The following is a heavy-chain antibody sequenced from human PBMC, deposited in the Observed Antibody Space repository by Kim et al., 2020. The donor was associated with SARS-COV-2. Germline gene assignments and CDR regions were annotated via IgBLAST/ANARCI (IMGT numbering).Heavy chain of an antibody. V-gene: IGHV4-34*04. CDR3: ARGGVVVVAAYFDY. J-gene: IGHJ4*02. D-gene: IGHD2-15*01. Sequence: NTSPKSRATISVATSKNHFSLKRSSVTAADTAVYYCARGGVVVVAAYFDYWGQGTLVTVSS.